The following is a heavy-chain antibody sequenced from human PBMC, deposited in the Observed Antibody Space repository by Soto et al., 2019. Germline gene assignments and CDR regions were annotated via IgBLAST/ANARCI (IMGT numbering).Heavy chain of an antibody. CDR3: AREIVTAGGNNYFDP. D-gene: IGHD2-21*02. Sequence: KTSETLSLTCVVSGGTVASSHWWSCVRQSPGRGLEWIGNVYHTGDTNFNPSLQSRLTFSVDKSNNQFSLRLTSVTAADTAVYFCAREIVTAGGNNYFDPWGPGTLVTVSS. CDR2: VYHTGDT. J-gene: IGHJ5*02. V-gene: IGHV4-4*02. CDR1: GGTVASSHW.